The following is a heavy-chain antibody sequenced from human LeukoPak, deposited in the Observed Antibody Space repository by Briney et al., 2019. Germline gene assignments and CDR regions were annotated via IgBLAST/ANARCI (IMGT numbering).Heavy chain of an antibody. V-gene: IGHV3-30*03. J-gene: IGHJ3*02. CDR1: GFTFSSYG. CDR2: ISYDGSNK. Sequence: GRSLRLSCAASGFTFSSYGMHWVRQAPGKGLEWVAVISYDGSNKYYADSVKGRFTISRDNSKNTLYLQMNSLRAEDTAVYYCARGPIYYDSSGYYRGLDAFDIWGQGTMVTVSS. CDR3: ARGPIYYDSSGYYRGLDAFDI. D-gene: IGHD3-22*01.